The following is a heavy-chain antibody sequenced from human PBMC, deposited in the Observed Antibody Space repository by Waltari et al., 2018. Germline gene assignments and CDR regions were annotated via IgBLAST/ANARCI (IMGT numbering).Heavy chain of an antibody. CDR1: GGSISSSS. J-gene: IGHJ4*02. D-gene: IGHD5-18*01. V-gene: IGHV3-21*01. CDR2: ISSSSSYI. Sequence: LQLQESGPGLVKPSETLSLTCTVSGGSISSSSYYWGWIRQPPGKGLEWVSSISSSSSYIYYADSVKGRFTISRDNAKNSLYLQMNSLRAEDTAVYYCARAGKSSYGYGYWGQGTLVTVSS. CDR3: ARAGKSSYGYGY.